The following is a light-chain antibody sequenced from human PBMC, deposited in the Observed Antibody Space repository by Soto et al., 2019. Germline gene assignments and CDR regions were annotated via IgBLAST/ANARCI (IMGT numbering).Light chain of an antibody. CDR2: GAS. CDR1: QTVFRK. V-gene: IGKV3-15*01. J-gene: IGKJ1*01. CDR3: QQYEKWPWT. Sequence: EIVLTQSPCTLSLSPGERATLSCRATQTVFRKYIGWYQQKPGQAPRLLIYGASTRATGIPARFSGSGSGTEFTLTISSLQSEDFAVYYCQQYEKWPWTFGQGTKVDIK.